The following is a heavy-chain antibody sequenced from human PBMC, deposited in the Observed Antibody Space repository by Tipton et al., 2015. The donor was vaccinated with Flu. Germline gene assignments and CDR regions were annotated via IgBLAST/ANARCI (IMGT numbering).Heavy chain of an antibody. J-gene: IGHJ4*02. CDR3: ARGPGTILELARGDFDY. V-gene: IGHV1-18*01. CDR1: GYIFTSYG. CDR2: ISGYNGNT. Sequence: QLVQSGAEVKKPGASVKVSCKASGYIFTSYGVYWVRQAPGQGLEWMGWISGYNGNTNYAQKFQGRVSMTTDTSASTAHMELRSLRSDDTAVSYCARGPGTILELARGDFDYWGQATLFTVSS. D-gene: IGHD4-17*01.